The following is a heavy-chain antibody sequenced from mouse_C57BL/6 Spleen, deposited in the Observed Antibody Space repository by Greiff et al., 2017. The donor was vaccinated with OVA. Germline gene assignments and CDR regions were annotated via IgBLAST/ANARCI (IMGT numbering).Heavy chain of an antibody. D-gene: IGHD4-1*01. CDR1: GYAFTNYL. Sequence: QVHVKQSGAELVRPGTSVKVSCKASGYAFTNYLIEWVKQRPGQGLEWIGVINPGSGGTNYNEKFKGKATLTADKSSSTAYMQLSSLTSEDTAVYFCARRDWDEYYLDYWGQGTTLTVSS. CDR2: INPGSGGT. J-gene: IGHJ2*01. V-gene: IGHV1-54*01. CDR3: ARRDWDEYYLDY.